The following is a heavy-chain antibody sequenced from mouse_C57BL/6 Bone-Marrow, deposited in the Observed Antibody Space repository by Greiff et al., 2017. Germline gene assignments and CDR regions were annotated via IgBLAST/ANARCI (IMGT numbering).Heavy chain of an antibody. CDR3: TRDHVYYYGSKGAWFAY. CDR2: ISSGGDYI. V-gene: IGHV5-9-1*02. J-gene: IGHJ3*01. CDR1: GFTFSSYA. Sequence: EVMLVESGAGLVKPGGSLKLSCAASGFTFSSYAMSWVRQTPEKRLAWVAYISSGGDYIYYADTVKGRFTISRDNARNTLYLQMSSLKSEDTAMYYCTRDHVYYYGSKGAWFAYWGQGTLVTVAA. D-gene: IGHD1-1*01.